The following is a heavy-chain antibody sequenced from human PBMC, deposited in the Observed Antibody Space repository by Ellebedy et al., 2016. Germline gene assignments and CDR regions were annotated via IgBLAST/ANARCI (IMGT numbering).Heavy chain of an antibody. D-gene: IGHD2-2*01. CDR1: GYTLTELS. Sequence: ASVKVSCKVSGYTLTELSMHWVRQATGQRLEWMGWINAGNGNTKYSQKFQGRVTITRDTSASTAYMELSSLRSEDTAVYYCARVPGKDCSSTSCYAGFDPWGQGTLVTVSS. J-gene: IGHJ5*02. V-gene: IGHV1-3*01. CDR3: ARVPGKDCSSTSCYAGFDP. CDR2: INAGNGNT.